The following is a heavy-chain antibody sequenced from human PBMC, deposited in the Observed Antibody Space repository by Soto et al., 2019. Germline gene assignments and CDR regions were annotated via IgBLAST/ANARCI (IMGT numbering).Heavy chain of an antibody. J-gene: IGHJ4*02. V-gene: IGHV3-7*01. Sequence: EVHMVESGGGLVQPGGSLRLSCTASGFTFSDYWMNWVRQAPGKGLEWVASIKKDGSEQSFVDSVKGRFTISRDNAKNSLSLHMSSLRDEDTAVYYCVRRAAVVGLDYWGQGTLVTVSS. CDR1: GFTFSDYW. CDR2: IKKDGSEQ. CDR3: VRRAAVVGLDY. D-gene: IGHD6-13*01.